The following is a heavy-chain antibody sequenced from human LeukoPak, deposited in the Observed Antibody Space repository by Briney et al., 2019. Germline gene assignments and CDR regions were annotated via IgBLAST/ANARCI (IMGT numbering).Heavy chain of an antibody. Sequence: ASVKVSCKASGGTFSSYAISWVRQAPGQGLEWMGGIIPIFGTANYAQKFQGRVTITADESTSTAYMELRSLRSDDTAVYYCARDEGYGSGSYWGQGTLVTVSS. CDR3: ARDEGYGSGSY. CDR1: GGTFSSYA. J-gene: IGHJ4*02. CDR2: IIPIFGTA. V-gene: IGHV1-69*13. D-gene: IGHD3-10*01.